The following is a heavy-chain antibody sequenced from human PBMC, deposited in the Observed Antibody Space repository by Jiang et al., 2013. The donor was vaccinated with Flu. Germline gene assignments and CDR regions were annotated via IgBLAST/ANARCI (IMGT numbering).Heavy chain of an antibody. D-gene: IGHD3-3*01. V-gene: IGHV4-39*01. J-gene: IGHJ4*02. CDR1: SGFITISSSY. CDR2: IHYTGST. Sequence: GSGLVKPSEALSLTCNVSSGFITISSSYWGWLRQPPGKGLEWIGSIHYTGSTYYNPSLKSRVTISVDTSKNQFSLSLSSVTAADTAVYFCARREFSGHDYWGQGTLVTVSS. CDR3: ARREFSGHDY.